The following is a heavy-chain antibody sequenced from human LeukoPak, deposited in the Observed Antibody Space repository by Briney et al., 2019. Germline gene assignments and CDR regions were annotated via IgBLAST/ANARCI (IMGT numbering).Heavy chain of an antibody. CDR1: GYTFTSYG. V-gene: IGHV1-18*01. J-gene: IGHJ4*02. CDR2: ISIYNGNT. Sequence: ASVKVSCKASGYTFTSYGITWVRQAPGQGLEWMGWISIYNGNTNYVQKLQGRVTMTTDTSTSTAYMELRSLRFDDTAAYYCARAVVYDNVWGSYPTDYWGQGTLVTVSS. CDR3: ARAVVYDNVWGSYPTDY. D-gene: IGHD3-16*01.